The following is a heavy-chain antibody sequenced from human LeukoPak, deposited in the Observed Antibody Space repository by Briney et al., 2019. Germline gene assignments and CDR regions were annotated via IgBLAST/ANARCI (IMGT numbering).Heavy chain of an antibody. CDR1: GYSFTGYY. J-gene: IGHJ4*02. V-gene: IGHV1-2*02. CDR3: SRTPYNFDSSGYFYY. CDR2: INCNTGGT. D-gene: IGHD3-22*01. Sequence: ASVKVSCKASGYSFTGYYLHWVRQAPGQGLEWVGWINCNTGGTNYAQKFQSRVSMTRDTSISTVYMDLNRLRSDDTAVDYCSRTPYNFDSSGYFYYWGQGTLVTISS.